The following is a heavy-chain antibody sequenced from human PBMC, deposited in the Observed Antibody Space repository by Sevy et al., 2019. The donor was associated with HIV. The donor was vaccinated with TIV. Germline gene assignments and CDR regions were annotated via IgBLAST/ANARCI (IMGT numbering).Heavy chain of an antibody. V-gene: IGHV1-69*10. D-gene: IGHD6-13*01. CDR2: IIPIRGTA. Sequence: ASVKVSCKASGGTFSSYAISWVRQAPGQGLEWMGGIIPIRGTANYAQKVQGRVTITADKSTSTAYMELSSLRSEDTAVYYCAREPAAGDYYYCMDVWGKGTTVTVSS. CDR1: GGTFSSYA. CDR3: AREPAAGDYYYCMDV. J-gene: IGHJ6*03.